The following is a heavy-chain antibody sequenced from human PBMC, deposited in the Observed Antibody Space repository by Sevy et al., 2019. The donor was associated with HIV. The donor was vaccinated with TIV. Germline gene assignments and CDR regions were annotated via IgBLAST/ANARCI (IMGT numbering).Heavy chain of an antibody. CDR2: IDPDDSDT. Sequence: GESLKISCKGSGYSFTSHWIGWVRHMPGKGLEWMGIIDPDDSDTRYSPSFQGQVTFSADKSIGTAYLQWSSLKASDTAMYYCATSRSGYFDSSGYYIYWGQGTLVTVSS. D-gene: IGHD3-22*01. V-gene: IGHV5-51*01. CDR1: GYSFTSHW. J-gene: IGHJ4*02. CDR3: ATSRSGYFDSSGYYIY.